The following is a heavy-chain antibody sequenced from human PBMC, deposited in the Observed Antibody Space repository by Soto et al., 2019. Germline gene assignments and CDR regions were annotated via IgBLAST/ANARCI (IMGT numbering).Heavy chain of an antibody. Sequence: ASVKVSCKASGYTFTSYGISWVRQAPGQGLEWMGWISAYNGNTNYAQKLQGRVTMTTDTSTSTAYMELRSLRSDDTAVYYCARGVAAAGKRAWFDPWGQGPLVTVSS. CDR1: GYTFTSYG. CDR2: ISAYNGNT. V-gene: IGHV1-18*01. CDR3: ARGVAAAGKRAWFDP. J-gene: IGHJ5*02. D-gene: IGHD6-13*01.